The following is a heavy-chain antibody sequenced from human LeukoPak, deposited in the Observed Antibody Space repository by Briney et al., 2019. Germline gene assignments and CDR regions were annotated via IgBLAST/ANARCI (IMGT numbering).Heavy chain of an antibody. CDR3: ATVSGITGTYGMDV. D-gene: IGHD1-20*01. J-gene: IGHJ6*02. CDR2: FDPEDGET. V-gene: IGHV1-24*01. CDR1: GYTLTELS. Sequence: ASVKVSCKVSGYTLTELSMHWVRQAPGKGLEWMGGFDPEDGETIYAQKFQGRVTMTEDTSTDTAYMELSSLRSEDTAVYYCATVSGITGTYGMDVWGQGTLVTVSS.